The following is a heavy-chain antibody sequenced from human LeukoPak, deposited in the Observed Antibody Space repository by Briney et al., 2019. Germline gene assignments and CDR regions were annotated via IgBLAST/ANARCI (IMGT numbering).Heavy chain of an antibody. D-gene: IGHD1-26*01. V-gene: IGHV4-31*03. CDR2: IYYSGST. CDR3: ARDGAGRYSGSYSRGYGVDV. CDR1: GGSISSGGYY. J-gene: IGHJ6*02. Sequence: SQTLSLTCTVSGGSISSGGYYWSWIRQHPGKGLEWIGYIYYSGSTYYNPSLKSRVTISVDTSKNQFSLKLSSVTAADTAVYYCARDGAGRYSGSYSRGYGVDVWGQGTTVTVSS.